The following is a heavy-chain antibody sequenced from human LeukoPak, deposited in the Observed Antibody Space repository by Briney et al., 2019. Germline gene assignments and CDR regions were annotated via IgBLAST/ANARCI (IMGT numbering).Heavy chain of an antibody. CDR2: MYHSGST. CDR1: GYSLSSGYY. J-gene: IGHJ4*02. Sequence: PSETLSLTCTVSGYSLSSGYYWGWIRQPPGRGLQRIGTMYHSGSTYYNPSLKSRVTISVDMSNNQFSLRLSSVTAADTAVYYCAREPPIGVTNILDDYWGQGILVSVSS. V-gene: IGHV4-38-2*02. D-gene: IGHD2/OR15-2a*01. CDR3: AREPPIGVTNILDDY.